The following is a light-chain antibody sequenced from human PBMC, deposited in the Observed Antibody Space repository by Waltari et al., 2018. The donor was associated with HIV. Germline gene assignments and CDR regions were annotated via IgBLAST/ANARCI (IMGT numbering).Light chain of an antibody. Sequence: QSVLTQPPAASGTPGQRVTISCSGSRSNIGSNYVYWYQQFPGTVPKLLIYRNNYRPSGVPDRISGSKSGTAAYLAISGLRSEDEADYYCVAWDDTLSALFFGGGTKLTVL. V-gene: IGLV1-47*01. CDR1: RSNIGSNY. CDR2: RNN. CDR3: VAWDDTLSALF. J-gene: IGLJ2*01.